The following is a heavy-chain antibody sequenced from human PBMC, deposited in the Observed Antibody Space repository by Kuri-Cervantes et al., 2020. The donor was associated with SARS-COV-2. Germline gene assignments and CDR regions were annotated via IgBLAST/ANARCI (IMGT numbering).Heavy chain of an antibody. J-gene: IGHJ4*02. CDR3: ARSADSSWGYFDY. CDR1: GGSFSGYY. CDR2: INHSGST. V-gene: IGHV4-34*01. Sequence: SETLSLTCAVYGGSFSGYYWSWIRQPPGKGLEWIGEINHSGSTNYNPSLKSRVTISVDTSKNQFSLKLSSVTAADTAVYYCARSADSSWGYFDYWGQGTLVTVSS. D-gene: IGHD6-13*01.